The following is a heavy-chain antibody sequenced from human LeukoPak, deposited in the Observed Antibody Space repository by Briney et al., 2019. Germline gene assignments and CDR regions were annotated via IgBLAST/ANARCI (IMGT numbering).Heavy chain of an antibody. Sequence: ASVKVSCKASGYTFTDYYMHWVRQAPGQGLEWTGRINPNSGDTSFAQKFRGRVTMTRDTSVNTAYMELGRLTSDDTAIYYCARDSRVADDYWGQGTLVTASS. V-gene: IGHV1-2*06. CDR2: INPNSGDT. D-gene: IGHD2-15*01. CDR3: ARDSRVADDY. CDR1: GYTFTDYY. J-gene: IGHJ4*02.